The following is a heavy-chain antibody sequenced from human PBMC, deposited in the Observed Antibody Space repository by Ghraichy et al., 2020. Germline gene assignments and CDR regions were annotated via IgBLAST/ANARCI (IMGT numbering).Heavy chain of an antibody. J-gene: IGHJ6*02. Sequence: ASVKVSCKASGYTFTSYGISWVRQAPGQGLEWMGWISAYNGNTNYAQKLQGRVTMTTDTSTSTAYMELRSLRSDDTAVYYWARAIDYDSSGYLRYYYYGMDVWGQGTTVTVSS. CDR2: ISAYNGNT. V-gene: IGHV1-18*01. CDR1: GYTFTSYG. D-gene: IGHD3-22*01. CDR3: ARAIDYDSSGYLRYYYYGMDV.